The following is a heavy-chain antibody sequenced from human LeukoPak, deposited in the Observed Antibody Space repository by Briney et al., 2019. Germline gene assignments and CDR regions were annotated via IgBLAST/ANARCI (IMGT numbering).Heavy chain of an antibody. J-gene: IGHJ4*02. CDR3: AKDNRAKSLDY. Sequence: GGSLRPSCAASGFTFSSYGMHWVRQAPGKGLEWVAVISYDGSNKYYADSVKGRFTISRDNSKNTLYLQMNSLRAEDTAVYYCAKDNRAKSLDYWGQGTLVTVSS. CDR2: ISYDGSNK. CDR1: GFTFSSYG. V-gene: IGHV3-30*18.